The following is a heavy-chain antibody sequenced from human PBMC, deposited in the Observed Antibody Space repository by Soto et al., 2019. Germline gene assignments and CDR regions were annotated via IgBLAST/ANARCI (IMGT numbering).Heavy chain of an antibody. J-gene: IGHJ4*02. V-gene: IGHV1-69*13. CDR1: GGTFSIYA. CDR2: IIPIFGTA. D-gene: IGHD4-17*01. CDR3: ASRITVTTNYFDY. Sequence: GASVKVSCKASGGTFSIYAISWVRQAPGQGLEWMGGIIPIFGTAKYAQKFQGRVTITADESTSTAYMELSSLRYEDTAVYYCASRITVTTNYFDYWGQGTLVTVSS.